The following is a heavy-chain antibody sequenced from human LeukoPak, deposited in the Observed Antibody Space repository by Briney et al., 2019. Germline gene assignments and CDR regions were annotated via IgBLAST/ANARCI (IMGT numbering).Heavy chain of an antibody. V-gene: IGHV4-39*07. D-gene: IGHD6-13*01. Sequence: SETLSLTCTVSGGSISSSSYSWGWIRQPPGKGLEWIGSIYYSGSTYYNPSLKSRVTISVDTSKNQFSLKLSSVTAADTAVYYCAREAAAGTGPCDYWGQGTLVTVSS. CDR2: IYYSGST. CDR1: GGSISSSSYS. J-gene: IGHJ4*02. CDR3: AREAAAGTGPCDY.